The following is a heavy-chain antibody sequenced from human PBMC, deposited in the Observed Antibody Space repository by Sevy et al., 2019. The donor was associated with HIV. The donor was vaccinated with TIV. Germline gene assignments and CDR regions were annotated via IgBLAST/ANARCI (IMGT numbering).Heavy chain of an antibody. CDR1: GFNFRIYA. CDR2: ISYDGSDK. CDR3: ATGRQGATYGY. J-gene: IGHJ4*02. Sequence: GGSLRLSCAASGFNFRIYAMHWVRQAPGKGLEWGAVISYDGSDKFYAESVKGRFAISTDNSKNMVFLQLNSLIGDDTAVYYCATGRQGATYGYWGQGTPVTVSS. V-gene: IGHV3-30*03. D-gene: IGHD1-26*01.